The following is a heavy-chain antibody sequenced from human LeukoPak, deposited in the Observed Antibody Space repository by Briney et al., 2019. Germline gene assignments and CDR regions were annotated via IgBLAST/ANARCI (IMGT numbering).Heavy chain of an antibody. Sequence: SETLSLTCTVSGGSISSYYWSWIRQPPGKGLEWIGYIYTSGSTNYNPSLKSRVTISVDTSKNQFSLKLSSVTAADTAVYYCAGTHYDILTGYYPPFDYWGQGTLVTVSS. D-gene: IGHD3-9*01. J-gene: IGHJ4*02. CDR2: IYTSGST. V-gene: IGHV4-4*09. CDR3: AGTHYDILTGYYPPFDY. CDR1: GGSISSYY.